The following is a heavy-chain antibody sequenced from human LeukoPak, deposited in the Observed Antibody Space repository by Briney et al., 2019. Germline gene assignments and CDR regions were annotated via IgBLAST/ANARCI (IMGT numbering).Heavy chain of an antibody. CDR2: ISGSGGST. V-gene: IGHV3-23*01. J-gene: IGHJ4*02. CDR3: ANVIRGWYRGPFDS. Sequence: PGGSLRLSCAASGFTFSSYAVSWVRQAPGKGLEWVSGISGSGGSTDYADSVKGRFTLSRDNSKNTLYLQMNSLRAEDTAVYYCANVIRGWYRGPFDSWGQGSLVTVSS. CDR1: GFTFSSYA. D-gene: IGHD6-19*01.